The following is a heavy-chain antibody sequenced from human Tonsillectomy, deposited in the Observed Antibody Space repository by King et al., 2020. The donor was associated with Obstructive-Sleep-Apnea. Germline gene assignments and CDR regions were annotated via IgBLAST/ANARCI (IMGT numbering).Heavy chain of an antibody. V-gene: IGHV4-59*12. CDR1: GGSISSYY. D-gene: IGHD2-21*01. J-gene: IGHJ6*02. CDR3: RVADGYGMDV. Sequence: QLQESGPGLVKPSETLSLTCTVSGGSISSYYCNWIRQPPGKGLEWIGFMYYSGISDYSPSLRSRVTISLDTSRNQFSLKLSSVTAADTAVYFGRVADGYGMDVWGQGTTVTVSS. CDR2: MYYSGIS.